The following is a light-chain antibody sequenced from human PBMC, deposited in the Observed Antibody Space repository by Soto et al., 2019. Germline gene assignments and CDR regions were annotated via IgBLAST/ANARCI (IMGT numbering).Light chain of an antibody. CDR3: QQYYSAPLT. V-gene: IGKV4-1*01. CDR2: WAS. Sequence: DIVMTQSPDSLVVSLGERAPTNCNSGQGLFYSSSNKNYLAWYQQKPGQPPKLLIYWASTRETGVPDRFSGSGSGTDFTLTISSLQAEDVAVYYCQQYYSAPLTFGGGTKVEIK. J-gene: IGKJ4*01. CDR1: QGLFYSSSNKNY.